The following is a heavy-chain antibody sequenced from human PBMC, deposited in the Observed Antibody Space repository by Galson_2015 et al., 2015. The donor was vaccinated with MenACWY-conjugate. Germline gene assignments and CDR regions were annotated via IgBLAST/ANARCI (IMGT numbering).Heavy chain of an antibody. Sequence: SLRLSCAASEFSFNIYWMTWVRQAPGKGLEWVANIKPDGSEKYSVDSVKGRFTISRDNTKNSLYLQMNSLRAEDTAVYYCVRARGFDYWGQGTLVTVSS. V-gene: IGHV3-7*03. CDR3: VRARGFDY. CDR2: IKPDGSEK. J-gene: IGHJ4*02. CDR1: EFSFNIYW.